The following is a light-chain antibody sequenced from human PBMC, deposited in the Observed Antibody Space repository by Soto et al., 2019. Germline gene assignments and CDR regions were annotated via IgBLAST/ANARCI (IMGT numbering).Light chain of an antibody. V-gene: IGKV1-8*01. J-gene: IGKJ4*01. CDR1: QGISSY. Sequence: AIRMTQSPSSFSSSTGDRVTITCRASQGISSYLAWYQQKPGKAPKLLIYAASTFPSGVPSRLSVTGSGTDFTHTNSCLQSEDFVNDYGQQYYSYPLTFGGGTKVQIK. CDR3: QQYYSYPLT. CDR2: AAS.